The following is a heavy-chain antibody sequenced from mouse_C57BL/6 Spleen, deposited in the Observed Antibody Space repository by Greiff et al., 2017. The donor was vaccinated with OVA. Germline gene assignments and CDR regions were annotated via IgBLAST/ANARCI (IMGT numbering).Heavy chain of an antibody. CDR3: ARELGYYYAMDY. CDR1: GYTFTSYW. D-gene: IGHD4-1*01. CDR2: IYPGSGST. J-gene: IGHJ4*01. Sequence: VQLQQSGAELVKPGASVKMSCKASGYTFTSYWITWVKQRPGQGLEWIGDIYPGSGSTNYNEKFKSKATLTVDTSSSTAYMQLSSLTSEDSAVYYCARELGYYYAMDYWGQGTSVTVSS. V-gene: IGHV1-55*01.